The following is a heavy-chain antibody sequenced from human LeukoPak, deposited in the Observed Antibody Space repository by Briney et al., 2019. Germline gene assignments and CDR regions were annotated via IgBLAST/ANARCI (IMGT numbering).Heavy chain of an antibody. CDR1: GFNFNTFW. V-gene: IGHV3-7*01. CDR2: IKEDGSEE. CDR3: ARDAGITGTTDLDY. Sequence: GGSLRLSCAASGFNFNTFWMTWVRQAPGKGLEWVANIKEDGSEEYYVDSVKGRFTISRDNAKNSLYLQMNSLRAEDTAVYYCARDAGITGTTDLDYWGHGTLVTVSS. D-gene: IGHD1-14*01. J-gene: IGHJ4*01.